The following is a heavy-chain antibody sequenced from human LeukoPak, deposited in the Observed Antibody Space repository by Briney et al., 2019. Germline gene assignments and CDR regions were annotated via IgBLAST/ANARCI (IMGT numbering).Heavy chain of an antibody. J-gene: IGHJ4*02. Sequence: GGSLRLSCAASGFTFSSYSMNWVRQAPGKGLEWISSISSVSTYIYYADSVRGRFTISRDNARNSLYLQLNSLRAEDTAVYYCARDRKVEPLPEYWGQGTLVTVSS. D-gene: IGHD1-1*01. CDR2: ISSVSTYI. CDR1: GFTFSSYS. V-gene: IGHV3-21*06. CDR3: ARDRKVEPLPEY.